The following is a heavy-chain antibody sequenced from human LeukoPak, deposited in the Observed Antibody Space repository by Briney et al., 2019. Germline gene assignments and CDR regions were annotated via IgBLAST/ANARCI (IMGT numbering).Heavy chain of an antibody. D-gene: IGHD6-6*01. CDR3: ARSPKYSSSSGHYYYYMDV. CDR2: ISYDGSNK. V-gene: IGHV3-30-3*01. Sequence: GGSLRLSCAASGFTFSSCAMSWVRQAPGKGLEWVAVISYDGSNKYYADSVKGRFTISRDNSKNTLYLQMNSLRAEDTAVYYCARSPKYSSSSGHYYYYMDVWGKGITVTVSS. J-gene: IGHJ6*03. CDR1: GFTFSSCA.